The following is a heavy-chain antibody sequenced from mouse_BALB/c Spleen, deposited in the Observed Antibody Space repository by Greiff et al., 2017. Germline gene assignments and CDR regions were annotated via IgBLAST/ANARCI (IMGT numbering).Heavy chain of an antibody. CDR3: AREGYGGYAMDY. Sequence: EVMLVESGGGLVKPGGSLKLSCAASGFTFSDYYMYWVRQTPEKRLEWVATISDGGSYTYYPDSVKGRFTISRDNAKNNLYLQMSSLKSEDTAMYYCAREGYGGYAMDYWGQGTSVTVSS. V-gene: IGHV5-4*02. J-gene: IGHJ4*01. D-gene: IGHD2-14*01. CDR1: GFTFSDYY. CDR2: ISDGGSYT.